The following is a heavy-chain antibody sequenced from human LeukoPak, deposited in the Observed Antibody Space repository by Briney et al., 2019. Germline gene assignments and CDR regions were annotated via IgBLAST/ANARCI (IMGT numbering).Heavy chain of an antibody. CDR3: ARDRHGYFDY. J-gene: IGHJ4*02. V-gene: IGHV3-11*01. D-gene: IGHD6-13*01. CDR1: GFTFSDHY. CDR2: ISHNGETK. Sequence: GGSLRLPCAASGFTFSDHYMIWLRQAPGKGLEAISYISHNGETKYYADSVKGRLSISRDNAKSSLYLQMNSLRVEDTAVYYCARDRHGYFDYWGQGTLVTVSS.